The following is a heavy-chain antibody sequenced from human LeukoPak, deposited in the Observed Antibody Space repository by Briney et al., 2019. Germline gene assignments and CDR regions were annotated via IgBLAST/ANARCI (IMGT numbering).Heavy chain of an antibody. D-gene: IGHD1-26*01. V-gene: IGHV4-4*07. Sequence: SETLSLTCFVSGGSFSNYYCNWIRQPAGKGLEWIGRIDSSGTTKYNPSLKSRVTMSIDTSQREVSLTLSSMTAADTAVYFCARGSGSYRPLYFFDYWGQGTLVTVSS. CDR3: ARGSGSYRPLYFFDY. J-gene: IGHJ4*02. CDR2: IDSSGTT. CDR1: GGSFSNYY.